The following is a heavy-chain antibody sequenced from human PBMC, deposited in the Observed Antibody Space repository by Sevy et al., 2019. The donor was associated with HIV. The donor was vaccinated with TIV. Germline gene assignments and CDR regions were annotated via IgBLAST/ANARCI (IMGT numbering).Heavy chain of an antibody. D-gene: IGHD1-1*01. CDR3: ARNWNRSAYYYYYYGMDV. CDR2: INHSGST. CDR1: GGSFSGYY. Sequence: SETLSLTCAVYGGSFSGYYWSWIRQPPGKGLEWIGEINHSGSTNYNPSLKSRVTISVDTSKNQFSLKLSSVTAADTAVYYCARNWNRSAYYYYYYGMDVWGHGTTVTVSS. J-gene: IGHJ6*02. V-gene: IGHV4-34*01.